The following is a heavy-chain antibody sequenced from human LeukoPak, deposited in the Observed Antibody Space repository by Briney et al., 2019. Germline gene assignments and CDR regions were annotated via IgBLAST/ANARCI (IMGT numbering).Heavy chain of an antibody. CDR1: GFTFSSYA. CDR2: IKHDGSQR. Sequence: GGSLRLSCAASGFTFSSYAMSWVRQAPGKGLEWVANIKHDGSQRYYVDSVKGRFTISRDDAKNSVYLQMNSLRVEDTAVFYCARQVPQTYSFDYWGQGTLVTVSS. V-gene: IGHV3-7*01. CDR3: ARQVPQTYSFDY. D-gene: IGHD1-1*01. J-gene: IGHJ4*02.